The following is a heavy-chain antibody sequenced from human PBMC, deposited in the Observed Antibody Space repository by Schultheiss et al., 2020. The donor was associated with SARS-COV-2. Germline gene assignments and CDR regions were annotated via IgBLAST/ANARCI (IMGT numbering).Heavy chain of an antibody. J-gene: IGHJ4*02. CDR1: GGFISSYY. V-gene: IGHV4-4*07. D-gene: IGHD3-3*01. Sequence: SETLSLTCTVSGGFISSYYWSWIRQPAGKGLEWIGRIYTSGSTNYNPSLKSRVTMSVDTSKSQFSLKLSSVTTADTAVYFCARDLRPLRFHTGGYFDYWGQGTLVTVSS. CDR3: ARDLRPLRFHTGGYFDY. CDR2: IYTSGST.